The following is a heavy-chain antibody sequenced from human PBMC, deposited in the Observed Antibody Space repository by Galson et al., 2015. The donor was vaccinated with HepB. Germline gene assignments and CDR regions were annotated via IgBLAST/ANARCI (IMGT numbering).Heavy chain of an antibody. D-gene: IGHD6-19*01. V-gene: IGHV3-23*01. CDR1: GFTFSSYA. Sequence: SLRLSCAASGFTFSSYAMSWVRQAPGKGLEWVSAISGSGGSTYYADSVKGRFTISRDNSKNTLYLQMNSLRAEDTAVYYCAKGGKGGWFLFDYWGQGTLVTVSS. CDR3: AKGGKGGWFLFDY. CDR2: ISGSGGST. J-gene: IGHJ4*02.